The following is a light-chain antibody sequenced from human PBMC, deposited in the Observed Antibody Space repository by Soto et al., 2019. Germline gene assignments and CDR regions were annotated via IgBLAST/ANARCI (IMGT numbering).Light chain of an antibody. J-gene: IGLJ3*02. CDR3: ATWDDSLSGWV. Sequence: QSVLTQPPSASGTPGQTVTISCSGSSSNIGNNYVYCYQQLPGTAPRLLMHSDNQRPSGVPDRFSGSKSGTSASLAISGLRSEDEADYYCATWDDSLSGWVFGGGTQLTVL. CDR1: SSNIGNNY. CDR2: SDN. V-gene: IGLV1-47*02.